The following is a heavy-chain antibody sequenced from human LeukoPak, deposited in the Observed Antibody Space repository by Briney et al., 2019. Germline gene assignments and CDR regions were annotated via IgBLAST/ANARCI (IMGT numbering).Heavy chain of an antibody. CDR2: ISAYNGNT. J-gene: IGHJ4*02. CDR1: GYTFTSYG. CDR3: ARDLYSRGDTAMSLDY. D-gene: IGHD5-18*01. V-gene: IGHV1-18*01. Sequence: ASVKVSCKASGYTFTSYGISWVRQAPGQGLEWMGGISAYNGNTNYAQKLQGRVTMTTDTSTSTAYMELRSLRSDDTAVYYCARDLYSRGDTAMSLDYWGQGTLVTVSS.